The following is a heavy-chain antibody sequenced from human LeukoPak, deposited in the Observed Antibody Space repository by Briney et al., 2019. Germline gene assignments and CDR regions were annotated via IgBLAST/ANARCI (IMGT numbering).Heavy chain of an antibody. CDR2: IKSRISGETR. J-gene: IGHJ4*02. D-gene: IGHD3/OR15-3a*01. CDR3: TAGTGRSDFDS. V-gene: IGHV3-15*01. Sequence: PGGSPRLSCVASGFTFTTAWMTWVRQAPGKGLEWVGRIKSRISGETRDYAEAVRGRFTISRDDSKNTLSLQMNSLRTEDTALYYCTAGTGRSDFDSWGQGTLVTVSS. CDR1: GFTFTTAW.